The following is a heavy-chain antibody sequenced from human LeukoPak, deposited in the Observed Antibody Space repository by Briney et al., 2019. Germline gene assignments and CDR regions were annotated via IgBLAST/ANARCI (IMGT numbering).Heavy chain of an antibody. CDR1: GFTFSSHS. Sequence: GGSLRLSCAASGFTFSSHSMNWVRQAPGKGLEWVSSISSSTSYIYYADSVKGRFTISRDNAKNSLYLQMNSLRAEDTAVYYCARRRRGYSYGFDYWGQGTLVTVSS. J-gene: IGHJ4*02. D-gene: IGHD5-18*01. CDR3: ARRRRGYSYGFDY. V-gene: IGHV3-21*01. CDR2: ISSSTSYI.